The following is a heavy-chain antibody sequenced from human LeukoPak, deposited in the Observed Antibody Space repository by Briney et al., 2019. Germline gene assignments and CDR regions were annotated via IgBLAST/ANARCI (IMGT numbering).Heavy chain of an antibody. V-gene: IGHV3-74*01. CDR1: GFTFSSYW. D-gene: IGHD2-2*01. CDR2: INSDGSST. CDR3: ARGGSTSFPPDY. J-gene: IGHJ4*02. Sequence: GGSLGLSCAASGFTFSSYWMHWVRQAPGKGLVWVSRINSDGSSTSYADSVKGRFTISRDNAKNTLYLQMNSLRAEDTAVYYCARGGSTSFPPDYWGQGTLVTVSS.